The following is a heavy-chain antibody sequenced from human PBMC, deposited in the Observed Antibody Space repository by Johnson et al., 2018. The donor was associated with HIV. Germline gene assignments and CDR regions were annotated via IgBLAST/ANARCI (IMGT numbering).Heavy chain of an antibody. CDR1: EFILSDYY. CDR3: ARDPHYYDSNDAFDI. Sequence: QVQLVESGGDLVKPGGSLRLSCGASEFILSDYYISWVRQAPEKGLEWISYISSSGGTIFYADSVKGRFTISRDIAKNTLYLQINSLRAEDTAVYYCARDPHYYDSNDAFDIWGQGTMVTVSS. D-gene: IGHD3-22*01. CDR2: ISSSGGTI. V-gene: IGHV3-11*04. J-gene: IGHJ3*02.